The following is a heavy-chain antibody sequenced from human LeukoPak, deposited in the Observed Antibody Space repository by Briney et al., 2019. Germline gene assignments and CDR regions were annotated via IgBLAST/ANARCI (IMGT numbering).Heavy chain of an antibody. CDR2: IGGHVHST. CDR1: GFTFRNSA. CDR3: ANHRTPDRYHWNYFDY. D-gene: IGHD1-20*01. V-gene: IGHV3-23*01. Sequence: GGSLRLSCAASGFTFRNSAMSWVRQAPGTGLEWVSSIGGHVHSTYYADSVIGRFTISRDDSKNTLYLQMNSLRADDTAIYYCANHRTPDRYHWNYFDYWGQGTLVTVSS. J-gene: IGHJ4*02.